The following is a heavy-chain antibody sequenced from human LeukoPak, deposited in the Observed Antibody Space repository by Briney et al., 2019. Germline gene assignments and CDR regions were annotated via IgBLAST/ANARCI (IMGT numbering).Heavy chain of an antibody. V-gene: IGHV3-30*04. CDR3: ARVSKPGWYDYYYMDV. D-gene: IGHD2/OR15-2a*01. J-gene: IGHJ6*03. CDR2: VLFDGSDQ. Sequence: GGSLRLSCAASGFNFNTYAMKWVRQAPGKGLEWLAVVLFDGSDQYYADSVQGRSTISRDNSQNTLYLQMDSLRVEDTAVYYCARVSKPGWYDYYYMDVWGKGTTVTVSS. CDR1: GFNFNTYA.